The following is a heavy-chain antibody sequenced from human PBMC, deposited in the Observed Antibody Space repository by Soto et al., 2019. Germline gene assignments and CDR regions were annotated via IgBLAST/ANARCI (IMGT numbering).Heavy chain of an antibody. J-gene: IGHJ4*02. D-gene: IGHD3-10*01. CDR1: GFIFSDYY. CDR2: ISGSGSTI. V-gene: IGHV3-11*01. Sequence: QVHLVESGGGLVKSGGSLRLSCAASGFIFSDYYMSWIRQAPGQGLEWVSYISGSGSTIYYADSVKGRFTISRDNAKNSLYRQMSSLRAEDTAVYYCARGVLLWFGSQFDYWGQVTLVTVSS. CDR3: ARGVLLWFGSQFDY.